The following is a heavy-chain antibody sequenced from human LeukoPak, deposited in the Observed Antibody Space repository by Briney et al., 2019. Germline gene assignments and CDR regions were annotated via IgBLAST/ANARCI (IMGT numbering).Heavy chain of an antibody. V-gene: IGHV3-23*01. CDR3: AKDIGATYYYDSSGYYITDY. Sequence: PGGSLRLSCAASGFTFSSYAMSWVRQAPGKGLEWVSAISGSGGSTYYADSVKGRFTISRDNSKNTLYLQMNSLRAEDTAVYYCAKDIGATYYYDSSGYYITDYWGQGTLVTVSS. D-gene: IGHD3-22*01. J-gene: IGHJ4*02. CDR2: ISGSGGST. CDR1: GFTFSSYA.